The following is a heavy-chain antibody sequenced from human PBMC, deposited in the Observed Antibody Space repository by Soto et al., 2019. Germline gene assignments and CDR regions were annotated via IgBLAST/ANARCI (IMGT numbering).Heavy chain of an antibody. CDR3: ARNRYGGYDFDY. CDR2: VSHTGNT. CDR1: SGSITSSNW. D-gene: IGHD5-12*01. J-gene: IGHJ4*02. Sequence: QVQLQESGPGLVKPSGTLSLTCAVSSGSITSSNWWSWVRQPPGKGLEMIGEVSHTGNTNYIPTIKSRVTISLDKSRNQFSLRLSSVTAAYTAVYYCARNRYGGYDFDYWGQGTLVTVSS. V-gene: IGHV4-4*02.